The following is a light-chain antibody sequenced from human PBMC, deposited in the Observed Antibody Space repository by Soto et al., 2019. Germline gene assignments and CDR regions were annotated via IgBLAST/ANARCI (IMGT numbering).Light chain of an antibody. V-gene: IGKV1-39*01. CDR1: QSINNY. CDR3: QQSYSRT. J-gene: IGKJ1*01. CDR2: AAS. Sequence: DIQLTQSPSSLSASAGDRVSISCRASQSINNYLNWYQQKPGKAPKVLIFAASTLQSGVPSRFSGSGSGTDFTLTITSLQPEDFATYYCQQSYSRTFGQGTKVDI.